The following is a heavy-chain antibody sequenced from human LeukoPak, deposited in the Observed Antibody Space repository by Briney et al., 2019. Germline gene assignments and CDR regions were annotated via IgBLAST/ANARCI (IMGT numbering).Heavy chain of an antibody. D-gene: IGHD2-2*02. CDR1: GFTFSSYA. CDR2: ISGSGGST. V-gene: IGHV3-23*01. Sequence: GGSLRLSCAASGFTFSSYAMGWVRQAPGKGPEWVSAISGSGGSTYYADSVKGRFTISRDNSKNTLYLQMNSLRAEDTAVYYCAKGKVCSSTSCYTSYYYYGMDVWGQGTTVTVSS. J-gene: IGHJ6*02. CDR3: AKGKVCSSTSCYTSYYYYGMDV.